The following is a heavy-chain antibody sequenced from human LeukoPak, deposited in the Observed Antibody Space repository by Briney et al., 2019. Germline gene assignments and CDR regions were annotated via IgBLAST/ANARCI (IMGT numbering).Heavy chain of an antibody. V-gene: IGHV4-30-4*01. D-gene: IGHD3-10*02. CDR3: AQYGDYDRGCRY. J-gene: IGHJ4*02. CDR2: IYYSGST. CDR1: GGSISSGDYY. Sequence: PSETLSLTCTVSGGSISSGDYYWSWIRQPPGKDLEWIGYIYYSGSTYYNPSLKSRVTISVDTSKNQFSLKLSSVTAADTAVYYCAQYGDYDRGCRYWGQGTLVTVSS.